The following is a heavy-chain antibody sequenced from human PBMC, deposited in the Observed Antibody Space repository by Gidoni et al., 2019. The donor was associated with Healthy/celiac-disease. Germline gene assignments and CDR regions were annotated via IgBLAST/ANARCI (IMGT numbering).Heavy chain of an antibody. V-gene: IGHV3-30-3*01. CDR1: GFTFSSYH. CDR2: ISYDGSNK. D-gene: IGHD2-2*01. J-gene: IGHJ3*02. Sequence: QVQLVESGGGVVQPGRSLRLSCAAPGFTFSSYHRHWVRQAPGKGLEWVAVISYDGSNKYYADSVKGRFTISRDNSKNTLYLQMNSLRAEDTAVYYCARDKAYCSSTSCYDAFDIWGQGTMVTVSS. CDR3: ARDKAYCSSTSCYDAFDI.